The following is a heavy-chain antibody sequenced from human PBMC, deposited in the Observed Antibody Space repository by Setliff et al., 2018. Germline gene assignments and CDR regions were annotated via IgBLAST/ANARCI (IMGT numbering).Heavy chain of an antibody. Sequence: PGGSLRLSCAASGFTFSRYWMSWVRQAPGKGLEWVANIKQDGNQKYYVDSVKGRFTISRDNAKNSLYLQMNSLRAEDTAMYYCARGHTIGALLRHFDCWGQGTLVTVSS. CDR3: ARGHTIGALLRHFDC. CDR1: GFTFSRYW. CDR2: IKQDGNQK. J-gene: IGHJ4*02. V-gene: IGHV3-7*01. D-gene: IGHD1-1*01.